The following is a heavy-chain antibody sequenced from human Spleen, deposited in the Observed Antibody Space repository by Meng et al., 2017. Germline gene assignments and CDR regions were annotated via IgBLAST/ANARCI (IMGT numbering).Heavy chain of an antibody. CDR3: ARAQNLWFGELLGGYSYYGMDV. CDR2: IYYSGST. D-gene: IGHD3-10*01. CDR1: GGSISRYY. V-gene: IGHV4-59*01. Sequence: SETLSLTCTVSGGSISRYYWSWIRQPPGKGLEWIGYIYYSGSTNYNPSLKSRVTISVDTSKNQFSLKLSSVTAADTAVYYCARAQNLWFGELLGGYSYYGMDVWGQGTTVTVSS. J-gene: IGHJ6*02.